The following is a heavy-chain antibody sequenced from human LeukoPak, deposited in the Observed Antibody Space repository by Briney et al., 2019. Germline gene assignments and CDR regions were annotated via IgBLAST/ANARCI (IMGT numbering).Heavy chain of an antibody. J-gene: IGHJ4*02. CDR1: GGSISSSSYY. V-gene: IGHV4-39*07. D-gene: IGHD3-9*01. Sequence: SETLSLTCTVSGGSISSSSYYWGWIRQPPGKGLEWIGSIYYSGSTYYNPSLKSRVTISVDTSKNQFSPKLSSVTAADTAVYYCARDSLYYDILTGYYTYFDYWGQGTLVTVSS. CDR2: IYYSGST. CDR3: ARDSLYYDILTGYYTYFDY.